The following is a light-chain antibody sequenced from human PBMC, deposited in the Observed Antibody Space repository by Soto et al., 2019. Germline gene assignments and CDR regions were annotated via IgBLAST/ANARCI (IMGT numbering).Light chain of an antibody. CDR3: QQYNSYWT. CDR2: KAS. Sequence: DIQMTQSPSTLSASVGDRVTIPGRASQTISTWLAWYQHKPGRAPKLLIYKASSLESGVPSRFSGSGYGTEFTLTISSLQPDDFATYYCQQYNSYWTFGQGTKVDI. J-gene: IGKJ1*01. V-gene: IGKV1-5*03. CDR1: QTISTW.